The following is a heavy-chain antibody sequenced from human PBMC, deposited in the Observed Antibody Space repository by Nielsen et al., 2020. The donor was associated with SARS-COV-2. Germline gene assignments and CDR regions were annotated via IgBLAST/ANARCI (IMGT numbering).Heavy chain of an antibody. D-gene: IGHD3-16*01. J-gene: IGHJ4*02. CDR3: ARARGGYDFDY. V-gene: IGHV3-7*05. Sequence: GEFLKISCAASGFTFDNYAMTWVRQAPGKGLEWVANINQDGSEKDYVDSVKGRFTISRDNAKNSLYLQMNSLRVEDTAVYYCARARGGYDFDYWGQGTLVTVSS. CDR2: INQDGSEK. CDR1: GFTFDNYA.